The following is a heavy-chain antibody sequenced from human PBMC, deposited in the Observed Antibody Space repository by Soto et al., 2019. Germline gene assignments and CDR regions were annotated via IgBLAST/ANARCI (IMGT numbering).Heavy chain of an antibody. CDR3: ARTRARGGNYYDSSGSLYFDY. V-gene: IGHV4-39*01. CDR2: IYYSGST. D-gene: IGHD3-22*01. J-gene: IGHJ4*02. Sequence: SETLSLTCTVSGGSISSSSYYWGWIRQPPGKGLEWIGSIYYSGSTYYNPSLKSRVTISVDTSKNQFSLKLSSVTAADTAVYYCARTRARGGNYYDSSGSLYFDYWGQGTLVTVSS. CDR1: GGSISSSSYY.